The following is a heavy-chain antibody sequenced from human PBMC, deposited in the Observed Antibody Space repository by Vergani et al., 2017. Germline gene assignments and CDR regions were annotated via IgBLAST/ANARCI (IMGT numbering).Heavy chain of an antibody. D-gene: IGHD4-11*01. V-gene: IGHV4-34*01. Sequence: QVQLQQWGGGLLKPSETLSLTCVVNGRSFTSYHWTWIRQSPGEGLEWVGDIDHTGRPDYNPSLKRRLTMSVDKSRNQFSLTLNSVTATDTAIYFCARVNTETNGHLYYYYYMEVWGQGTAVTVS. CDR3: ARVNTETNGHLYYYYYMEV. J-gene: IGHJ6*03. CDR1: GRSFTSYH. CDR2: IDHTGRP.